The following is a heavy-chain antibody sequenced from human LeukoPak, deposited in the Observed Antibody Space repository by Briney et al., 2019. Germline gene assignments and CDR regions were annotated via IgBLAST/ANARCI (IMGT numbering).Heavy chain of an antibody. J-gene: IGHJ4*02. Sequence: ASVKVSCKTSGYTFSSYGVSWVRQAPGQGLEWMGWISAYNGNTDYAQKFQGRITMTTDTSTSTAYMDLRSLRSDDTAVYYCARGNVAAAATFDYWGQGTLVTVSS. CDR2: ISAYNGNT. CDR1: GYTFSSYG. V-gene: IGHV1-18*01. D-gene: IGHD6-13*01. CDR3: ARGNVAAAATFDY.